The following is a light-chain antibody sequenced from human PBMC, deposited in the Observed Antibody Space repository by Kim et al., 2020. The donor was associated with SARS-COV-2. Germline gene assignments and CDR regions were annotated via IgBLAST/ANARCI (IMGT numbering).Light chain of an antibody. CDR1: NIGSKN. J-gene: IGLJ2*01. CDR3: QVWDSSTVV. Sequence: SYELTQPLSVSVALGRTARITCGGNNIGSKNVHWYQQKPGQAPVLVIYRDSNRPSGIPERFSGSNSGNTATLTISRAQAGDEADYYCQVWDSSTVVFGGGTQLTVL. CDR2: RDS. V-gene: IGLV3-9*01.